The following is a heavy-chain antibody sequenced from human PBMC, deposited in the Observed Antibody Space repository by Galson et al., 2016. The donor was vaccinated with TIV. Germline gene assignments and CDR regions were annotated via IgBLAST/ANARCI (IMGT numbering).Heavy chain of an antibody. D-gene: IGHD6-25*01. V-gene: IGHV3-23*01. J-gene: IGHJ3*02. Sequence: SLRLSCAASGFRFNEYEMSWVRQAPGKGLEWVSALSGGATNTYYSDSVKGRFTISRDNSQNKVFLEMDSLRVDDTAVYYCAKDRGYFEGFDIWGLGTMVTVYS. CDR3: AKDRGYFEGFDI. CDR2: LSGGATNT. CDR1: GFRFNEYE.